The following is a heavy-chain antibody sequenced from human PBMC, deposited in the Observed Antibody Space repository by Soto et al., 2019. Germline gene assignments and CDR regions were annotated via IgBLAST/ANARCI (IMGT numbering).Heavy chain of an antibody. J-gene: IGHJ4*02. D-gene: IGHD3-3*01. CDR3: ATSGYFWGTPPDY. V-gene: IGHV4-39*01. CDR1: GGSISSSSYY. CDR2: IYYSGST. Sequence: QLQLQESGPGLVKPSETLSLTCTVSGGSISSSSYYWGWIRQPPGQGLEWIGSIYYSGSTYYNPSLKRRFTISVDRSKNQFSLALSSVTAADTAVYYCATSGYFWGTPPDYWGQGTLVTVSS.